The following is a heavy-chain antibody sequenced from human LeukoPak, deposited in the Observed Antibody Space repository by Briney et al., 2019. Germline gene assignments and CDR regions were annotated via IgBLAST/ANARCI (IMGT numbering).Heavy chain of an antibody. CDR1: GGSISSSSYF. Sequence: PSETLSLTCSVSGGSISSSSYFWGWIRQPPGKGLEWIASVHHSGSTYYNPSLKSRLTISVDTSKNQFSLKLSSVTAADTAVYYCARGKKAIAVAGLRFDYWGQGTLVTVSS. CDR2: VHHSGST. J-gene: IGHJ4*02. CDR3: ARGKKAIAVAGLRFDY. D-gene: IGHD6-19*01. V-gene: IGHV4-39*01.